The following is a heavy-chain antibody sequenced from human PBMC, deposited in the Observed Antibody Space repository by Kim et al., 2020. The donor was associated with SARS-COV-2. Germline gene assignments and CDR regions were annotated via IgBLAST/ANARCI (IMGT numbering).Heavy chain of an antibody. V-gene: IGHV1-8*01. J-gene: IGHJ6*02. CDR2: MNPNSGNT. CDR3: ARGNGVRGNHYGMDV. D-gene: IGHD3-10*01. Sequence: ASVKVSCKASGYTFTSYDINWVRQATGQGLEWMGWMNPNSGNTGYAQKFQGRVTMTRNTSISTAYMELSSLRSEDTAVYYCARGNGVRGNHYGMDVWGQGTTVTVSS. CDR1: GYTFTSYD.